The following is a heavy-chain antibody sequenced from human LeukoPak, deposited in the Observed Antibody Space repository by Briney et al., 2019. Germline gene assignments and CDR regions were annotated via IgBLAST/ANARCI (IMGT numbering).Heavy chain of an antibody. Sequence: PSETLSLTCAVYGGSFSGYYWSWIRQPPGKGLEWIGEINHSGSTNYNPSLKSRVTISVDTSKNQFSLKLSSVTAADTAVYYCARGRYSCGFSWGQGTLVTVSS. CDR2: INHSGST. CDR3: ARGRYSCGFS. J-gene: IGHJ4*02. V-gene: IGHV4-34*01. CDR1: GGSFSGYY. D-gene: IGHD5-18*01.